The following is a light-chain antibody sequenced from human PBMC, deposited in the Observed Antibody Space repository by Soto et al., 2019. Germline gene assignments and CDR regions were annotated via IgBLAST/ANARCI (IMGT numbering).Light chain of an antibody. V-gene: IGLV2-23*01. Sequence: QSALTQPASVSGSPGQSINISCTGTSSDVGSYNLVSWYQQHPGKAPKLMIYEGSKRPSGVSNRFSGSKSGNTASLTISGLQAEDEADYYCCSYAGSSTDVVFGGGTKLTVL. CDR3: CSYAGSSTDVV. CDR2: EGS. J-gene: IGLJ2*01. CDR1: SSDVGSYNL.